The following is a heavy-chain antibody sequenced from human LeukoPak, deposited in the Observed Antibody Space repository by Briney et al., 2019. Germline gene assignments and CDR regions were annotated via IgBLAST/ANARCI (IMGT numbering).Heavy chain of an antibody. CDR2: TSSDGSHK. CDR3: ARRSEDYWYFDL. J-gene: IGHJ2*01. V-gene: IGHV3-30*19. Sequence: GRSLRLSCAASGFTFTTYAMNWVRQAPGKGLEWVAVTSSDGSHKYYADSVRGRFTISRDNSKNTLYLQMNSLRPEDTAVYYCARRSEDYWYFDLWGRGTLATVPS. CDR1: GFTFTTYA.